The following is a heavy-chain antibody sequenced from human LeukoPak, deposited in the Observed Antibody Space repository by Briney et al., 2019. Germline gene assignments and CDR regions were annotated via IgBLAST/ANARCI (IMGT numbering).Heavy chain of an antibody. Sequence: KPSEPLSLTCTVSGVSISSYYWSGIRQPPGKGLEWIGYISYSGSTNYNPSLKSRVTISVDTSKNQFSLKLSSVTAADTAVYYCARRSDSGWFFDFWGQGTLVTVSS. CDR3: ARRSDSGWFFDF. J-gene: IGHJ4*02. CDR1: GVSISSYY. D-gene: IGHD6-19*01. V-gene: IGHV4-59*08. CDR2: ISYSGST.